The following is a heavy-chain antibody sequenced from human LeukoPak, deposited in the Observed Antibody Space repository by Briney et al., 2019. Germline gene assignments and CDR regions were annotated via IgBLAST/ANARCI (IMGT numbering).Heavy chain of an antibody. D-gene: IGHD3-16*01. V-gene: IGHV1-46*01. CDR2: INPSGGST. J-gene: IGHJ4*02. Sequence: ASVKVSCKASGYTFTTYYMHWVRQAPGQRLEWLGIINPSGGSTSYAQKFQGRVTMTRDTSTSTVYMELSSLRSEDTAVYYCARDARLGGSYHYWGQGTLVTVSS. CDR1: GYTFTTYY. CDR3: ARDARLGGSYHY.